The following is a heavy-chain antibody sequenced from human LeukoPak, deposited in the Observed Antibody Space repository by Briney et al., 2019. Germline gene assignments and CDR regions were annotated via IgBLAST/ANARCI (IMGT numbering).Heavy chain of an antibody. CDR3: ARDLGYYDSSGYYYGSSYYYYYYGMDV. D-gene: IGHD3-22*01. Sequence: QPGGSLRLSCAASGFTFSSYEMNWVRQAPGKGLEWASYISSSGSTIYYADSVKGRFTISRDNAKNSLYLQMNSLRAEDTAVYYCARDLGYYDSSGYYYGSSYYYYYYGMDVWGQGTTVTVSS. V-gene: IGHV3-48*03. J-gene: IGHJ6*02. CDR2: ISSSGSTI. CDR1: GFTFSSYE.